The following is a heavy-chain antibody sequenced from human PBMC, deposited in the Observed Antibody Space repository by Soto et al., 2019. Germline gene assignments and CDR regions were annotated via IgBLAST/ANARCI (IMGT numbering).Heavy chain of an antibody. V-gene: IGHV4-30-4*01. J-gene: IGHJ4*02. CDR2: IYYSGST. Sequence: PSETLSLTYTVSGGSISSGDYYWSWIRQPPGKGLEWIGYIYYSGSTYYNPSLKSRVTISVDTSKNQFSLKLSSVTAADTAVYYCARTGYYDSSGYSNLGRVDYWGQGTLVSVSS. CDR1: GGSISSGDYY. D-gene: IGHD3-22*01. CDR3: ARTGYYDSSGYSNLGRVDY.